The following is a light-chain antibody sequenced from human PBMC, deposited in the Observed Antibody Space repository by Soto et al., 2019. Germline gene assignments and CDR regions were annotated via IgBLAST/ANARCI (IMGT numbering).Light chain of an antibody. CDR1: SSDVGGYNY. CDR2: EVT. Sequence: QSALTQPPSASGSPGQSVTISCAGTSSDVGGYNYVSWYQQHPGKAPKLMIYEVTKRPSWVPDRFSGSKSGNTASLTVSGLQAEDEADYYCSSYAGSHNFGVFGTGTKVTVL. J-gene: IGLJ1*01. V-gene: IGLV2-8*01. CDR3: SSYAGSHNFGV.